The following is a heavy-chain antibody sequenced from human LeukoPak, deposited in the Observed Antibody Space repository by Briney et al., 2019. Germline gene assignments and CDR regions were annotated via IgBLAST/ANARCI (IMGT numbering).Heavy chain of an antibody. Sequence: GGSLRLSCAASGFTFSSYAMSWVRQAPGKGLEWVSAISGSGGSTYYADSVKGRFTISRDNSKNTLYLQMNSLRAEDTAVYYCAKSGGMTTVTHPRYFQHWGQGTLVTVFS. V-gene: IGHV3-23*01. CDR2: ISGSGGST. J-gene: IGHJ1*01. CDR1: GFTFSSYA. CDR3: AKSGGMTTVTHPRYFQH. D-gene: IGHD4-17*01.